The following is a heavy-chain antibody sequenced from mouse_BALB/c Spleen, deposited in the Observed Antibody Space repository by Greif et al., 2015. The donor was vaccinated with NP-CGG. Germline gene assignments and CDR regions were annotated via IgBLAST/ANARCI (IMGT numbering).Heavy chain of an antibody. CDR3: SRWLLFDY. V-gene: IGHV1-15*01. CDR1: GYTFTDYE. Sequence: LVESGAEPVRLGASVKLSCKALGYTFTDYEMHWVKQTPVHGLEWIGTIHPGSGGTAYNHKFKGKATLTADKSSSKAYMELSSLTSEDSAVYYCSRWLLFDYWGQGTTLTVSS. D-gene: IGHD2-3*01. CDR2: IHPGSGGT. J-gene: IGHJ2*01.